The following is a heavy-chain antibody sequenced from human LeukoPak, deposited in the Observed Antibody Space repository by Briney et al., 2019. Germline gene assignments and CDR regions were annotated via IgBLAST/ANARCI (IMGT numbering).Heavy chain of an antibody. CDR3: ARDRSGYARYYGMDV. V-gene: IGHV3-11*01. J-gene: IGHJ6*02. D-gene: IGHD5-12*01. CDR2: ISSNISTT. Sequence: GGSLRLSCAASGFTSSDYYMSWIRQAPGKGLEWVSSISSNISTTYYADSVKGRLTISRDNAKSSLYLQMNSLRVEDTAVYYCARDRSGYARYYGMDVWGQGTTVTVSS. CDR1: GFTSSDYY.